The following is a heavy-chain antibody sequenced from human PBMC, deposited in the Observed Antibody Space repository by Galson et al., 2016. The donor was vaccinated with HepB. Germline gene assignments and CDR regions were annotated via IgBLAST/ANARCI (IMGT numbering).Heavy chain of an antibody. CDR2: INTDGSST. D-gene: IGHD3-10*01. J-gene: IGHJ4*02. V-gene: IGHV3-74*01. CDR3: SKGAYYGSGSYSAH. CDR1: GFTLSNYR. Sequence: SLRLSCAASGFTLSNYRMHWVRQAPGKGLVGVSRINTDGSSTNYADSVKGRFTISRDNAKNTLYLQMNSLRAEDTAVYFCSKGAYYGSGSYSAHWGQGTLVTVSS.